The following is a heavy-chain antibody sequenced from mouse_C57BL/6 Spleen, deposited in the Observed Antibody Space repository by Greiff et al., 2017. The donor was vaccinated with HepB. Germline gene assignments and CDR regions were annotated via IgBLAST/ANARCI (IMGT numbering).Heavy chain of an antibody. D-gene: IGHD1-1*01. J-gene: IGHJ2*01. Sequence: GGGLVQPKGSLKLSCAASGFTFNTYAMHWVRQAPGKGLEWVARIRSKSSNYATYYADSVKDRFTISRDDSQSMLYLQMNNLKTEDTAMYYGVRGATTTRYFDYWGQGTTLTVSS. CDR2: IRSKSSNYAT. V-gene: IGHV10-3*01. CDR1: GFTFNTYA. CDR3: VRGATTTRYFDY.